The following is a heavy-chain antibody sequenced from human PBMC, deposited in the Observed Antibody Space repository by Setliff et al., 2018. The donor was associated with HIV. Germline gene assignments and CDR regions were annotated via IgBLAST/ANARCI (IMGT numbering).Heavy chain of an antibody. J-gene: IGHJ4*02. D-gene: IGHD3-22*01. CDR3: ARGGLYDSGGYYPPPAGRIDS. V-gene: IGHV5-51*01. CDR2: IYHGDSET. CDR1: GYSFTSYW. Sequence: LGESLKISCRVSGYSFTSYWIAWVRQMPGRGLEWMGNIYHGDSETRYSPSFVGQVTFSVDKSVNTAYLQRRSLKASDTAMYYCARGGLYDSGGYYPPPAGRIDSWGPGTLVTVSS.